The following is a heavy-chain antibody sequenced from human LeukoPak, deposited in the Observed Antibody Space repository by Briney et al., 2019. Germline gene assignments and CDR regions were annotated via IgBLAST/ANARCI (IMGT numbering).Heavy chain of an antibody. Sequence: ASVKVSCKASGYTFTSYGISWVRQAPGQGLEWMGWISAYNGNTNYAQKLQGRVTMTTDTSTSTAYMELRSLRSDDTAVYYCVRGAYFGLFGTPILFDYWGQGTLVTVSS. CDR3: VRGAYFGLFGTPILFDY. V-gene: IGHV1-18*01. J-gene: IGHJ4*02. CDR1: GYTFTSYG. D-gene: IGHD3-10*01. CDR2: ISAYNGNT.